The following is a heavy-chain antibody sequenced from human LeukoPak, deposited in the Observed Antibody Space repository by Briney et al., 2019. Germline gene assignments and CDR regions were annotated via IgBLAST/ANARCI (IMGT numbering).Heavy chain of an antibody. Sequence: SETLSLTCTVSGGSISSYYWSWIRQSPGKGLEWIGYIYYSGTTNYNPSLKSRVTISVDTSKNQFSLKLRSVTAADTAVYYCARPRTRLAWFDPWGQGTLVTVSS. CDR1: GGSISSYY. V-gene: IGHV4-59*08. D-gene: IGHD6-19*01. CDR3: ARPRTRLAWFDP. J-gene: IGHJ5*02. CDR2: IYYSGTT.